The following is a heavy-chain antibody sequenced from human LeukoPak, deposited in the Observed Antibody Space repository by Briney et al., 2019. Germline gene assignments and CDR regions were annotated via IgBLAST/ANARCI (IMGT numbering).Heavy chain of an antibody. D-gene: IGHD3-16*01. CDR2: ISYDGSNK. CDR3: ARDHNWGFDH. V-gene: IGHV3-30-3*01. Sequence: PGGSLRLSCAASGFTFSSYAMHWVRQAPGKGLEWVAVISYDGSNKYYTDSVKGRFTISRDNSKNSLYLQMNSLRGEDTAVYYCARDHNWGFDHWGRGTLVTVSS. CDR1: GFTFSSYA. J-gene: IGHJ4*02.